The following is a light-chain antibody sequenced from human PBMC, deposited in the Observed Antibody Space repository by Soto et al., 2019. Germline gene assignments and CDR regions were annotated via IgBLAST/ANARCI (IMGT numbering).Light chain of an antibody. J-gene: IGLJ1*01. CDR1: SSDVGGYNY. V-gene: IGLV2-11*01. Sequence: QSALTQPRSVSGSPGQSVTISCTGTSSDVGGYNYVSWYQQHPGKAPKLMIYDVSKRPSGVPDRSSGSKSGNTDSLTISGLQAEDEADYYCCSYAGSYTYVFGTGTKVTVL. CDR2: DVS. CDR3: CSYAGSYTYV.